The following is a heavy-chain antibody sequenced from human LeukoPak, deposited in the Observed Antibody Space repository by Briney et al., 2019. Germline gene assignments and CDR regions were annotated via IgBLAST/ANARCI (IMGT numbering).Heavy chain of an antibody. V-gene: IGHV4-38-2*01. J-gene: IGHJ4*02. Sequence: PSETLSLTCAVSGYSISSGYYWGWIRQPPGKGLEWIGSIYHSGSTYYNPSLKSRVTISLDTSKNQFSLRLSSVTAADTAVYYCARGNWSKSSGFHIDYWGQGTLVTVSS. CDR3: ARGNWSKSSGFHIDY. CDR1: GYSISSGYY. D-gene: IGHD3-22*01. CDR2: IYHSGST.